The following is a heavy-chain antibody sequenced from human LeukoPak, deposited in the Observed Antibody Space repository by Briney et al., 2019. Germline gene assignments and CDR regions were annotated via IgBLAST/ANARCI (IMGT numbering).Heavy chain of an antibody. J-gene: IGHJ5*02. D-gene: IGHD3-10*01. CDR2: IGGDGLKT. CDR1: GFTFRTYA. Sequence: GGSLRLSCAGSGFTFRTYAMSWVRQAPGKGLEWVSVIGGDGLKTYYADSVKGRFTISRDNAKNTLYLQMNSLRAEDTAVYYCARIGPSGSGSYFFLDPWGQGTLVTVSS. CDR3: ARIGPSGSGSYFFLDP. V-gene: IGHV3-23*01.